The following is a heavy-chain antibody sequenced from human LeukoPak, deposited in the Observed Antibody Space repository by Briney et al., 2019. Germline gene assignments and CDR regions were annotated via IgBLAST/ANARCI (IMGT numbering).Heavy chain of an antibody. Sequence: ASVKVSCKTSGYTFTTYGISWVRQAPGQGLEWMGWISGYNGDTKYAQNVQGRLTMTTDTSTTTAYMELRSLRSDDTAVYYCAIDFGLAATEGGYWGQGTLVTVSS. CDR3: AIDFGLAATEGGY. CDR2: ISGYNGDT. V-gene: IGHV1-18*01. J-gene: IGHJ4*02. D-gene: IGHD6-13*01. CDR1: GYTFTTYG.